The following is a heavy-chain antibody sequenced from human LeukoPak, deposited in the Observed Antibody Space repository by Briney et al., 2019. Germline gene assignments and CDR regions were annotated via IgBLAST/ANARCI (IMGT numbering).Heavy chain of an antibody. CDR3: ERDAAQEDVLLWFGELFTGMDV. V-gene: IGHV3-48*01. CDR2: ISSSSSTI. Sequence: GGSLRLSCAASGFTFSSYSMNWVRQAPGKGLEWVSYISSSSSTIYYADSVKGRFTISRDNAKNSLYLQMNSLRAEDTAVYYCERDAAQEDVLLWFGELFTGMDVWGQGTTVTVSS. CDR1: GFTFSSYS. J-gene: IGHJ6*02. D-gene: IGHD3-10*01.